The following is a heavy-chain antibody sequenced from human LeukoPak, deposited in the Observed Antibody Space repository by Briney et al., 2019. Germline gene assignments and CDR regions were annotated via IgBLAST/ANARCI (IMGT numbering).Heavy chain of an antibody. CDR2: INSDGSST. D-gene: IGHD6-19*01. V-gene: IGHV3-74*01. J-gene: IGHJ4*02. CDR3: ARDDVVSGTGLGDY. CDR1: GFTFSRYW. Sequence: GGSLRLSCAASGFTFSRYWMHWVRQAPGKGLVWVSHINSDGSSTTYADSVKGQFTISRDNARNTLYLQMNSLRAEDTAVYYCARDDVVSGTGLGDYWGQGTLVTVSS.